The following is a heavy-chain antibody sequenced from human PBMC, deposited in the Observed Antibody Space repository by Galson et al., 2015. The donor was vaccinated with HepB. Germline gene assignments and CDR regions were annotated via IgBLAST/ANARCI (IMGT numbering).Heavy chain of an antibody. CDR1: GGTFSSYA. CDR3: ARSPHRNYYYDSSGYLPTYAFDI. CDR2: IIPISGTA. Sequence: SVKVSCKASGGTFSSYAISWVRQAPGQGLEWMGGIIPISGTANYAQKFQGRVTITADESTSTAYMELSSLRSEDTAVYYCARSPHRNYYYDSSGYLPTYAFDIWGQGTMVTVSS. D-gene: IGHD3-22*01. J-gene: IGHJ3*02. V-gene: IGHV1-69*13.